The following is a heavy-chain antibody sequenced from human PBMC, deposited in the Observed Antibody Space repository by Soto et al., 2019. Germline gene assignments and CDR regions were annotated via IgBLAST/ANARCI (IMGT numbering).Heavy chain of an antibody. Sequence: SETLSLTCTVSGGSISSGGYYWSWIRQHPGKGLEWIGYIYYSGSTYYNPSLKSRVTISVDTSKNQFSLKLSSVTAADTAVYYCARANDILTGYRYDAFDIWGQGTMVTVSS. D-gene: IGHD3-9*01. J-gene: IGHJ3*02. CDR3: ARANDILTGYRYDAFDI. CDR1: GGSISSGGYY. V-gene: IGHV4-31*03. CDR2: IYYSGST.